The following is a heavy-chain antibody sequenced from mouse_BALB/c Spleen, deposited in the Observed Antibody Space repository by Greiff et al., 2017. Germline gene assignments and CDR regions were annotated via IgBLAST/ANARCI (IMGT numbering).Heavy chain of an antibody. J-gene: IGHJ4*01. Sequence: VKLVESGPGLVAPSQSLSITCTVSGFSLSRYSVHWVRQPPGKGLEWLGMIWGGGSTDYNSALKSRLSISKDNSKSQVFLKMNSLQTDDTAMYYCARMITTGRSYAMDYWGQGTSVTVSS. V-gene: IGHV2-6-4*01. CDR3: ARMITTGRSYAMDY. CDR2: IWGGGST. D-gene: IGHD2-4*01. CDR1: GFSLSRYS.